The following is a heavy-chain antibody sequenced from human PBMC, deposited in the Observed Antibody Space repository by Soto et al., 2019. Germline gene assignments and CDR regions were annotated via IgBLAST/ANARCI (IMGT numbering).Heavy chain of an antibody. V-gene: IGHV1-18*01. CDR3: ARDSSGRAIFDS. D-gene: IGHD6-19*01. J-gene: IGHJ4*02. CDR1: GYTFTSYG. CDR2: TSAYMVT. Sequence: GASVKVSCEASGYTFTSYGISWVRQAPGQGLEWLGWTSAYMVTNYAQKFQGRVTMTTDTSTSTAYMELRSLRFDDTAVYYCARDSSGRAIFDSWGQGTLVTVSS.